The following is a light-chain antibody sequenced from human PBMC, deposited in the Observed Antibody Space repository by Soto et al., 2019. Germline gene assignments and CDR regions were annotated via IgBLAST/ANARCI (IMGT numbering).Light chain of an antibody. CDR3: CSYAGIYV. V-gene: IGLV2-11*01. Sequence: QSALTQPRSVSGSPGQSVTISCTGTSSDVGVYNYISWYQQHPGKAPKLMIYDVNKRPSGVPDRFSGSKSGNAASLTISGLQAEDEAEYYCCSYAGIYVFETGTKVTVL. CDR1: SSDVGVYNY. CDR2: DVN. J-gene: IGLJ1*01.